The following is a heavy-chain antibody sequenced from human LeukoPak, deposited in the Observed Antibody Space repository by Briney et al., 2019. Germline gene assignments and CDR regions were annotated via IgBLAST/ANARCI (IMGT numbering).Heavy chain of an antibody. V-gene: IGHV3-23*01. CDR1: GFTFSSYA. J-gene: IGHJ4*02. CDR2: ISGSGGST. Sequence: GGSLRLSCAASGFTFSSYAMSWVRHAPGKGLEWVSAISGSGGSTYYADSVKGRFTISRDNSKNTLYLQMNSLRAEDTAVYYCARGSYGDYGYWGQGTLVTVSS. CDR3: ARGSYGDYGY. D-gene: IGHD4-17*01.